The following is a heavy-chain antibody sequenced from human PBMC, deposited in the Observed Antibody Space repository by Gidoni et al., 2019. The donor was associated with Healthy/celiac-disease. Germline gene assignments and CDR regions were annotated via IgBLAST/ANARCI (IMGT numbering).Heavy chain of an antibody. V-gene: IGHV4-59*01. J-gene: IGHJ5*02. CDR1: GGSISSYY. Sequence: QGQRQESGPGLVKPSETLSLTCTVAGGSISSYYWRWIRQPPGTGLEWIGYIYCSGSTNYNPSLKRRVTISVDTSKTQFSLKLSSVTAADPAVYYCARVDSSGYYPRWFDPWGQGTLVTVSS. CDR3: ARVDSSGYYPRWFDP. D-gene: IGHD3-22*01. CDR2: IYCSGST.